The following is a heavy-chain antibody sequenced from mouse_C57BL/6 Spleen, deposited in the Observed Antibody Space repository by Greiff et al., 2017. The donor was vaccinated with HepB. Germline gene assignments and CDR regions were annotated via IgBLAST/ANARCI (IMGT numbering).Heavy chain of an antibody. D-gene: IGHD1-1*01. J-gene: IGHJ1*03. V-gene: IGHV1-69*01. Sequence: VQLQQPGAELVMPGASVKLSCKASGYTFTSYWMHWVKQRPGQGLEWIGEIDPSDSYTNYNQKFKGKSTLTVDKSSSKAYMQLSSLTSEDSAVYYCARSDLYSRYFDVWGTGTTVTVSS. CDR2: IDPSDSYT. CDR1: GYTFTSYW. CDR3: ARSDLYSRYFDV.